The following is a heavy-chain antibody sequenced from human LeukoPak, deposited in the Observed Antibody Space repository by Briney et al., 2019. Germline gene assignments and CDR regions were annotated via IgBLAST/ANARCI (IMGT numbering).Heavy chain of an antibody. CDR1: GFTVSSNY. J-gene: IGHJ6*02. Sequence: GGSLRLSCAASGFTVSSNYVSWVRQAPGKGLEWVSVIYSGGSTYYADSVKGRFTISRHNSKNTLYLQMNSLRAEDTAVYYCTYQYYYGSGSYLYYYGMDVWGQGTTVTVSS. V-gene: IGHV3-53*04. CDR3: TYQYYYGSGSYLYYYGMDV. D-gene: IGHD3-10*01. CDR2: IYSGGST.